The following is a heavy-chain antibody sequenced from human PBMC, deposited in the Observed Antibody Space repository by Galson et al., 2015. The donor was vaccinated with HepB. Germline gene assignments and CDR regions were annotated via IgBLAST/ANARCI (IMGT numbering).Heavy chain of an antibody. J-gene: IGHJ4*02. CDR3: ARDWGGRARPLDY. D-gene: IGHD6-6*01. CDR2: IKQDGSEK. V-gene: IGHV3-7*03. Sequence: SLRLSCAASGFTFSSYWMSWVRQAPGKGLEWVANIKQDGSEKYYVDSVKGRFTISRDNAKNSLYLQMNSLRAEDTAVYYCARDWGGRARPLDYWGQGTLVTVSS. CDR1: GFTFSSYW.